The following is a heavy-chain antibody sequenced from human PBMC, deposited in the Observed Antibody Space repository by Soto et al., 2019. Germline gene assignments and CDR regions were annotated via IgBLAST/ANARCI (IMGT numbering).Heavy chain of an antibody. CDR3: TTGLLYDFWSGYYFGMDV. D-gene: IGHD3-3*01. Sequence: GGSLRLSCAASGFTFSNAWMSWVRQAPGKGLEWVGRIKSKTDGGTTDYAAPVKGRFTISRDDSKNTLYLQMNSLKTEDTAVYYCTTGLLYDFWSGYYFGMDVWGQGTTVTVSS. J-gene: IGHJ6*02. CDR1: GFTFSNAW. CDR2: IKSKTDGGTT. V-gene: IGHV3-15*01.